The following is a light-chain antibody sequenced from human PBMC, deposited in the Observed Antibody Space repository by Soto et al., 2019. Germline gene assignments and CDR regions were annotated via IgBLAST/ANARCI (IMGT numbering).Light chain of an antibody. V-gene: IGKV3-11*01. CDR3: QQRKRWPPLT. CDR2: DSS. J-gene: IGKJ5*01. Sequence: EVELTQSPATLSLSPGETATLSCRASKSVDKFLAWYLQRPGQPPRLLIFDSSNRAAGVPVRFSGSGSGTFFTLTLGTLQPEDSAVYCCQQRKRWPPLTYGQGTRLEIK. CDR1: KSVDKF.